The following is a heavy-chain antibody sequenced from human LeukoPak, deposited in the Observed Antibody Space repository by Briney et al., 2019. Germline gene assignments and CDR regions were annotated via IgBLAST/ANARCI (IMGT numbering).Heavy chain of an antibody. CDR2: IYTSGST. D-gene: IGHD2-2*01. J-gene: IGHJ4*02. CDR3: ARDLGSRYCSSTRCLYHFDY. V-gene: IGHV4-4*07. Sequence: SETLSLTCTVSGGSISSYYWSWIRQPAGKGLEWIGRIYTSGSTNYNPSLQSRVTMSVDTSKHQSSLKLSSVTAAYTAVYYCARDLGSRYCSSTRCLYHFDYWGQGTLVTVSS. CDR1: GGSISSYY.